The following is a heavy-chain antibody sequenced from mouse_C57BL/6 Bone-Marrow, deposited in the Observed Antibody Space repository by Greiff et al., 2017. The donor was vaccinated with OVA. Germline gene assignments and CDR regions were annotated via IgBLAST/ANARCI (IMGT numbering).Heavy chain of an antibody. CDR3: ARSGGWFPYYFDY. CDR2: IYPGSGST. CDR1: GYTFTSYW. D-gene: IGHD2-3*01. J-gene: IGHJ2*01. Sequence: QVQLQQPGAELVKPGASVKMSCKASGYTFTSYWITWVKQRPGQGLEWIGDIYPGSGSTNYNEKFKSKATMTVDTSSSTAYMQLSSLTSEDSAVYYCARSGGWFPYYFDYWGQGTTLTVSS. V-gene: IGHV1-55*01.